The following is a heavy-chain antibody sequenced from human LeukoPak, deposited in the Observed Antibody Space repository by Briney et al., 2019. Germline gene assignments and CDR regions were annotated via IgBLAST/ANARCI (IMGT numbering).Heavy chain of an antibody. Sequence: SETLSLTCTVSGGSISSYYWSWIRQPAGKGLEWIGRIYTSGSANYNPSLKSRVTMSVDTSKNQFSLKLSSVTAADTAVYYCARDRYCSSTSCYSAFDYWGQGTLVTVSS. CDR3: ARDRYCSSTSCYSAFDY. CDR2: IYTSGSA. V-gene: IGHV4-4*07. D-gene: IGHD2-2*01. CDR1: GGSISSYY. J-gene: IGHJ4*02.